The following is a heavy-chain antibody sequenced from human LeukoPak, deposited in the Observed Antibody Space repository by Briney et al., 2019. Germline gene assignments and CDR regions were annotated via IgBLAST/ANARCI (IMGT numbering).Heavy chain of an antibody. D-gene: IGHD3-22*01. CDR2: ISASNGNT. V-gene: IGHV1-18*01. CDR3: AAAPDYYDSSGSFDY. CDR1: GYSFTDYA. J-gene: IGHJ4*02. Sequence: ASVKVSCKTSGYSFTDYAITWVRQVRGQGLQWVGWISASNGNTDYAQSFQGRATMTTDTSTSTAYMELSSLRSEDTAVYYCAAAPDYYDSSGSFDYWGQGTLVTVSS.